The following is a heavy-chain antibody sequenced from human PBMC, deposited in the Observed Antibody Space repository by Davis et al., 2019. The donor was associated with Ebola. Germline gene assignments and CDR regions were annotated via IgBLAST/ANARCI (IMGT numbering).Heavy chain of an antibody. CDR3: ARGWLRSGFDY. V-gene: IGHV6-1*01. J-gene: IGHJ4*02. D-gene: IGHD5-12*01. CDR2: TYYTSKWYS. Sequence: HSQTLSLTCDTSGDTVSSIDGAWNWIRQSPSRGLEWLGRTYYTSKWYSDYAVSMKSRITVNPDTSKNQFSLQLSSVTPEDTAVYYCARGWLRSGFDYWGQGTLVIVSS. CDR1: GDTVSSIDGA.